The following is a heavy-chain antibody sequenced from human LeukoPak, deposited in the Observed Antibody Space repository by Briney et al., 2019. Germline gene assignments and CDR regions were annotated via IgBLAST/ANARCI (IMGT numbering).Heavy chain of an antibody. CDR1: GFTFSSYA. D-gene: IGHD6-19*01. Sequence: PGGSLRLSCAASGFTFSSYAMSWVRQAPGKGLEWVSAISGSGGSTYYADSVKGRFTTSRDSSKNTLYLQMNSLRAEDTAVYYCAKGKYSSGWSYFDYWGQGTLVTVSS. CDR2: ISGSGGST. CDR3: AKGKYSSGWSYFDY. V-gene: IGHV3-23*01. J-gene: IGHJ4*02.